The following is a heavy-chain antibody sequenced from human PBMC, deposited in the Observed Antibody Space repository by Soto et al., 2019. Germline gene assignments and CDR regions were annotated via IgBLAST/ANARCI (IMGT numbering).Heavy chain of an antibody. J-gene: IGHJ4*02. Sequence: QAQLVQSGAEVERPGASVKVSCKASGYTFTGYYVHWVRQAPGQGLEWLGCINPNSGGTKYAQKFQGRVTMTRDTSISTAYMELRRLRSDDTAVYYCARQLAYCGGDCYTEPIDYWGQGTLVTVSS. CDR2: INPNSGGT. CDR3: ARQLAYCGGDCYTEPIDY. CDR1: GYTFTGYY. V-gene: IGHV1-2*02. D-gene: IGHD2-21*02.